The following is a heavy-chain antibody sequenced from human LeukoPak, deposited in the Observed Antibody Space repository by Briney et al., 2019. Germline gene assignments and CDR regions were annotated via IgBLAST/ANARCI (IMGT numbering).Heavy chain of an antibody. V-gene: IGHV4-39*07. J-gene: IGHJ6*03. CDR2: IYYSGST. CDR3: ASESSSWASYYYYYYYMDV. Sequence: SETLSLTCTVSGGSISSSSYYWGWIRQPPGKGLEWIGSIYYSGSTYYNPSLKSRVTISVDKYKNQFSLKLSSVTAADTAVYYCASESSSWASYYYYYYYMDVWGKGTTVTVSS. CDR1: GGSISSSSYY. D-gene: IGHD6-13*01.